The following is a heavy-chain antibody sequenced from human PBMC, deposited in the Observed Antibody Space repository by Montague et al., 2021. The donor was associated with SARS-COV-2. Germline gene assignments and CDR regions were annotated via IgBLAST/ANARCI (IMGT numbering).Heavy chain of an antibody. J-gene: IGHJ3*02. V-gene: IGHV5-10-1*01. CDR2: LDPSDSYT. D-gene: IGHD5-24*01. CDR3: ARRRSGYNHHDAFDI. CDR1: GYSFTSYW. Sequence: QSGAEVKKPGESLRISCKGSGYSFTSYWISWVRQMPGKGLEWMGRLDPSDSYTKYSPSFQGHVTISADKSISTAYLQWSSLQASDTAMYNCARRRSGYNHHDAFDIWGQGTMVTVSS.